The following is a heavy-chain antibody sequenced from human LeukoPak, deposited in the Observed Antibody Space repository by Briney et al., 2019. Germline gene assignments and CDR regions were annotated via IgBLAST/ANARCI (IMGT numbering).Heavy chain of an antibody. J-gene: IGHJ4*02. CDR1: GGSISGYH. D-gene: IGHD3-22*01. Sequence: SETLSLTCTVTGGSISGYHWNWIRQSPGKGLEWISNIFYTGNADYNPSLKSRVTISINTSKNEISLILRSVTAADTAVYYCARNEHYYDSSGYLYYFDYWGQGTLVTVSS. CDR3: ARNEHYYDSSGYLYYFDY. V-gene: IGHV4-59*08. CDR2: IFYTGNA.